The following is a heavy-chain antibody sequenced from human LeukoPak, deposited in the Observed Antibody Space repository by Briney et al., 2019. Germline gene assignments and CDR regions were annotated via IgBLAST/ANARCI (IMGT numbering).Heavy chain of an antibody. D-gene: IGHD7-27*01. CDR2: ISSSGSII. V-gene: IGHV3-48*03. CDR3: ARTMWGFDY. CDR1: GFAFSSYE. Sequence: GGSLRLSCASSGFAFSSYEMNWVRQAPGKGLEWVSYISSSGSIIYYADSVKGRFTISRDNAKNSLFLQMNSLRVEDTAVYYCARTMWGFDYWGQGTLVTVS. J-gene: IGHJ4*02.